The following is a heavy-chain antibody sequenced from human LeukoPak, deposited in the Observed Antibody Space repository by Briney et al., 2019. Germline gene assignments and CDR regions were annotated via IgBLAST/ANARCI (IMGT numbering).Heavy chain of an antibody. CDR1: GFTFSSYG. D-gene: IGHD1-7*01. J-gene: IGHJ6*02. CDR3: ARAPITGTIYGMDV. CDR2: IWYDGSNK. V-gene: IGHV3-33*01. Sequence: PGGSLRLSCAASGFTFSSYGMPWVRQAPGKGVEWVAVIWYDGSNKYYADSVRGRFTISRDNSKNTLYLQMKSLRAEDTAVYYCARAPITGTIYGMDVWGQGTTVTVSS.